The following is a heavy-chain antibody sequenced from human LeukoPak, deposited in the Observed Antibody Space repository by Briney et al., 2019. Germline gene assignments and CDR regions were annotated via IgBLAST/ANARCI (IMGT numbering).Heavy chain of an antibody. V-gene: IGHV1-46*01. Sequence: ASVKVSCKASGYTFTDYYIHWVRQAPGQGLEWMAIINPSDGSTSSAQKFQGRITMTRDTSTSTVYLELSSLRSEDTAVYYCARVDGSGTYYNDPDAFDIWGQGTMVTVSS. J-gene: IGHJ3*02. D-gene: IGHD3-10*01. CDR2: INPSDGST. CDR1: GYTFTDYY. CDR3: ARVDGSGTYYNDPDAFDI.